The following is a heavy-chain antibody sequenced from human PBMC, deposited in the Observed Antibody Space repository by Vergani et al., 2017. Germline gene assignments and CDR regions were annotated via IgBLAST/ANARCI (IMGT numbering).Heavy chain of an antibody. J-gene: IGHJ4*02. CDR1: GGSFSGYF. CDR3: ARRPMVVGATFSRRYNFAS. Sequence: QVQLQQWGAGLLKPSETLSLTCAVYGGSFSGYFWSRIRQPPGKGLEWIGHINHSGSTNYNPSLKSRVTMSVNTSKNQFSRKLSSVTAADTAVYYCARRPMVVGATFSRRYNFASWGQGILVTVSS. D-gene: IGHD1-26*01. CDR2: INHSGST. V-gene: IGHV4-34*01.